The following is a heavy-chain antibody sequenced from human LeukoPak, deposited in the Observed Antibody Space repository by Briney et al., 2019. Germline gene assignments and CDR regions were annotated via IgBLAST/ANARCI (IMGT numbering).Heavy chain of an antibody. CDR1: GFTFSSYG. Sequence: PGGSLRLSCAASGFTFSSYGMHWVRPAPGKGLEWVAFIRYDGSNKHYADSVKSRFTISRDNSKNTLYLQMNSLRAEDTAVYYCAKGDPPGSFDYWGQGTLVTVSS. J-gene: IGHJ4*02. D-gene: IGHD2-21*02. CDR2: IRYDGSNK. CDR3: AKGDPPGSFDY. V-gene: IGHV3-30*02.